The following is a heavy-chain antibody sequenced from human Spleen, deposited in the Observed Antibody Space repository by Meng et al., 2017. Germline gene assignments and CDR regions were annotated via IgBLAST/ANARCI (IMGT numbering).Heavy chain of an antibody. J-gene: IGHJ4*02. D-gene: IGHD3-3*01. CDR3: ARQMIGVAGHLFDY. CDR2: ISSSGTII. Sequence: VQLVESGGGLVKPGGSLRLACAAARFTFSDYYMIWIRQAPGKGLEWVSYISSSGTIIHYADSVRGRFTISRDNAENSLYLQMNSLRAEDTAVYYCARQMIGVAGHLFDYWGLGSLVTVSS. CDR1: RFTFSDYY. V-gene: IGHV3-11*01.